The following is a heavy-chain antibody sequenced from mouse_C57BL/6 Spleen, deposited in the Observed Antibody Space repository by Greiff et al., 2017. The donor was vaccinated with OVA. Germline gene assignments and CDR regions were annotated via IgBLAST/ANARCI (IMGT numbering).Heavy chain of an antibody. J-gene: IGHJ2*01. CDR3: ARRSHYFDY. Sequence: VQLKESGPELVKPGASVKIPCKASGYTFTDYNMDWVKQSHGKSLEWIGDINPNNGGTIYNQKFKGKATLTVDKSSSTAYMERRSLTAEDTAVYYCARRSHYFDYWGQGTTLTVSS. CDR2: INPNNGGT. CDR1: GYTFTDYN. V-gene: IGHV1-18*01.